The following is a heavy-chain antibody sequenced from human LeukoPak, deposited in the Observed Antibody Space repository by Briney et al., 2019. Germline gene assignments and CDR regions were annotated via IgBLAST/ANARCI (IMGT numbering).Heavy chain of an antibody. CDR2: IINSGGTI. J-gene: IGHJ6*02. CDR3: ARVGRGLYSMDV. CDR1: GFTFSIHG. D-gene: IGHD3-10*01. Sequence: PGGSLRLSCAASGFTFSIHGMNWVRQTPGKGLKWVSYIINSGGTIYYADSVQGRFTISRDNAKSSLYLQMNSLRDEDTAVYYCARVGRGLYSMDVWGQGTTVTVSS. V-gene: IGHV3-48*02.